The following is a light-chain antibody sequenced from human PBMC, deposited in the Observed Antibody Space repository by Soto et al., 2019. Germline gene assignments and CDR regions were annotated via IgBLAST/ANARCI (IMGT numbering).Light chain of an antibody. CDR3: QQRTNSELT. CDR2: DAS. CDR1: QSVSRY. V-gene: IGKV3-11*01. J-gene: IGKJ3*01. Sequence: EIVLTQSPATLSLSPGERATLSCRASQSVSRYLAWYQQKPGQAPRLLIYDASNRATGIPARFSGSGSGTDFTLTISSLEPEDFAVYYCQQRTNSELTFGPGTKVDIK.